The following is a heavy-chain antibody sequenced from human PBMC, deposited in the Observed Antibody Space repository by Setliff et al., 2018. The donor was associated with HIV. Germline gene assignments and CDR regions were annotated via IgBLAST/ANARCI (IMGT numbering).Heavy chain of an antibody. CDR1: GFTFSNYV. CDR2: ISGSGVNS. V-gene: IGHV3-23*01. J-gene: IGHJ3*01. D-gene: IGHD3-3*01. Sequence: GGSLRLSCAASGFTFSNYVINWVRQAPGKGLEWISGISGSGVNSYYADSVKGRFTISRDNSKNQISLRLTSVTAADTAIYFCTRRINFGSGYYKDHAFDLWGQGTMVTVSS. CDR3: TRRINFGSGYYKDHAFDL.